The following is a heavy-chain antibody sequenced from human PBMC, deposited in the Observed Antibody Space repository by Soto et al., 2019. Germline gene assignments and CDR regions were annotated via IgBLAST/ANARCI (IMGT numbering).Heavy chain of an antibody. Sequence: VGSLRLSCAASGFTFSTLAMGWVRQAPGKGLEWVSVMSYCGDVTYYADSVKGRFTISRDNSKNTLYLQMDSLRADDTAVYYCAKAATRNSGWYYFDYWGQGTLVTVSS. CDR2: MSYCGDVT. D-gene: IGHD6-19*01. CDR3: AKAATRNSGWYYFDY. V-gene: IGHV3-23*01. CDR1: GFTFSTLA. J-gene: IGHJ4*02.